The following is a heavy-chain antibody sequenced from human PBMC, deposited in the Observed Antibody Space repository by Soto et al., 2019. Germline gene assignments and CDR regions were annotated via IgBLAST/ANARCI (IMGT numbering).Heavy chain of an antibody. D-gene: IGHD3-10*01. CDR2: ISGNGAET. Sequence: GGSLRLSCAASGFPFSSYAMSWVRQAPGKGLEWVSAISGNGAETSYAASVRGRFTISRDNSKNTLYLQMNSLRAEDTAIYYCAKAREVTLVRISLAQWGQGTLVTVSS. J-gene: IGHJ4*02. CDR1: GFPFSSYA. CDR3: AKAREVTLVRISLAQ. V-gene: IGHV3-23*01.